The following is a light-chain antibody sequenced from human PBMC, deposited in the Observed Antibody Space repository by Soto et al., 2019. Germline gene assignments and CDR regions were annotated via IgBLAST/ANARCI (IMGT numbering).Light chain of an antibody. J-gene: IGLJ1*01. Sequence: QSVLTQPPSASGSPGQSVTISCTGTSSDVGGYNYVSWYQQHPGKAPKLMIYEVSKRPSGVTDRFSGSKSGNTASLTVSGLQAEDEADYYCSSYAGSNILYVFGTGTKLTVL. V-gene: IGLV2-8*01. CDR3: SSYAGSNILYV. CDR1: SSDVGGYNY. CDR2: EVS.